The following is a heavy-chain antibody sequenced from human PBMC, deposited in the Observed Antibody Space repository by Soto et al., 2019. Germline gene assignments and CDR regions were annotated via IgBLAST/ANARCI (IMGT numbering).Heavy chain of an antibody. V-gene: IGHV1-2*02. D-gene: IGHD6-13*01. J-gene: IGHJ4*02. CDR1: GYTFTLYY. Sequence: QVLLVQSEAAVKKPGASVKVSCKASGYTFTLYYIHWVRQAPEQGLEWMGWINPNTGGTNSAQKFKGRVTRTRDTSIRTVYMELSGLRSDDTAVYYCARGGSWYDYWGQGTLVTVSS. CDR2: INPNTGGT. CDR3: ARGGSWYDY.